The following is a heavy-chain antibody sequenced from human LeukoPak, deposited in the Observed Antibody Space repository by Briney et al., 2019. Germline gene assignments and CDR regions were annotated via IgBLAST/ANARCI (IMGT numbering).Heavy chain of an antibody. CDR2: ISGSGGST. V-gene: IGHV3-23*01. CDR1: GFTFSNYA. CDR3: ARDRWFDP. J-gene: IGHJ5*02. Sequence: GGSLRLSCAASGFTFSNYAMRWLRQAPGKGLEWVSGISGSGGSTYYADSVKGRFTISRDNSKNTLYVQMNSLRAEDTAVYYCARDRWFDPWGQGTLVTVSS.